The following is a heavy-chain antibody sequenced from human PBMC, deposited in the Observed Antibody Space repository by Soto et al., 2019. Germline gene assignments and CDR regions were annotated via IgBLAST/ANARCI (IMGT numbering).Heavy chain of an antibody. V-gene: IGHV6-1*01. CDR3: TRALSGSYDH. D-gene: IGHD1-26*01. Sequence: SHTLSLTCAISGDSVSSKSAAWNWIRQSPSRGLEWLGRTYYRSKWSTDYAISVKSRITINPDTSNNHFSLQLKSVTPEDTAVYYCTRALSGSYDHWGQGTLVTV. CDR1: GDSVSSKSAA. J-gene: IGHJ5*02. CDR2: TYYRSKWST.